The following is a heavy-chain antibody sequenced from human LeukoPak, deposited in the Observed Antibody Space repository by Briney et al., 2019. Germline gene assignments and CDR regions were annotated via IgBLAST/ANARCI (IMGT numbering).Heavy chain of an antibody. CDR3: ARGFPHPTMIVPGQDPHPPYYFDY. D-gene: IGHD3-22*01. CDR2: INHSGST. V-gene: IGHV4-34*01. Sequence: MPSETLSLTCAVYGGSFSGYYWSWIRQPPGKGLEWIGEINHSGSTNYNPSLKSRVTISVDTSKNQFSLKLSSVTAADTAVYYCARGFPHPTMIVPGQDPHPPYYFDYWGQGTLVTVSS. J-gene: IGHJ4*02. CDR1: GGSFSGYY.